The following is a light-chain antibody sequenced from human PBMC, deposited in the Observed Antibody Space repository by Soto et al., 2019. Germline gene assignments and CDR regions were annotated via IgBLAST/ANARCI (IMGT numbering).Light chain of an antibody. J-gene: IGLJ1*01. V-gene: IGLV2-14*03. CDR1: NSDVGSYNY. CDR3: SSYTISRTYV. Sequence: QLVLTQPASVSGSPGQSITISCTGTNSDVGSYNYVSWHHQHPGKAPKLMIYNVYDRPSGISNRFSGSKSGNTASLTISGLQGEDEADYYCSSYTISRTYVFGTGTKVTVL. CDR2: NVY.